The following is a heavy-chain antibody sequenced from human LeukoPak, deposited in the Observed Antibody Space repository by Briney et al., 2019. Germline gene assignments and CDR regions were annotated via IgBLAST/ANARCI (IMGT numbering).Heavy chain of an antibody. CDR2: IDYSAST. CDR3: ARDSRRELLHAFDI. CDR1: GGSISTYY. D-gene: IGHD1-7*01. Sequence: SQTLSLTCTVSGGSISTYYWSWIRQPPGKGLEWIAYIDYSASTNYNPSLKSRVTISVDTSKNQFSLKLSSVTAADTAVYYCARDSRRELLHAFDIWGQGTVVTVSS. V-gene: IGHV4-59*01. J-gene: IGHJ3*02.